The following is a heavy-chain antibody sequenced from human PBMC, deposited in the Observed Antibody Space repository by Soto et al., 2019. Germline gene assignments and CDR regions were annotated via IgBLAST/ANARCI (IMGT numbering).Heavy chain of an antibody. CDR2: LSPDGSIT. CDR3: VRDKDWAFDY. CDR1: GFSFSSNW. Sequence: GGSLRLSCAASGFSFSSNWMNWVRQVPGKGLVWVSRLSPDGSITKYADSVAGRFTISRDNAKNTVYLQMNSLGAEDSAVYYCVRDKDWAFDYWGQGTLVT. V-gene: IGHV3-74*01. D-gene: IGHD3-9*01. J-gene: IGHJ4*02.